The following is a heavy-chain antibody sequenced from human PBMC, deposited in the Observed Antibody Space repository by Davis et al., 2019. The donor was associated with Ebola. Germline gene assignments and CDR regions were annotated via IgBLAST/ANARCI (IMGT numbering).Heavy chain of an antibody. D-gene: IGHD3-22*01. J-gene: IGHJ6*04. V-gene: IGHV3-33*08. CDR3: ARERVSSGYYYYYYGMDV. Sequence: GESLKISCAASAFTFSLFAMHWVRQAPGKGLEWVAVIWYDGSNKYYADSVKGRFTISRDNSKNTLYLQMNSLRAEDTAVYYCARERVSSGYYYYYYGMDVWGKGTTVTVSS. CDR1: AFTFSLFA. CDR2: IWYDGSNK.